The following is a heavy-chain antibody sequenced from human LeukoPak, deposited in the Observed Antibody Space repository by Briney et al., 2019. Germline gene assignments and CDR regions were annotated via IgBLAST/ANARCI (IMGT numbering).Heavy chain of an antibody. V-gene: IGHV4-39*07. CDR3: ARGRSGYYGSGSYYGFHGGDPFDY. D-gene: IGHD3-10*01. J-gene: IGHJ4*02. CDR2: INHSGST. Sequence: PSETLSLTCTVSGGSISSSSYYWSWIRQPPGKGLEWIGEINHSGSTNYNPSLKSRVTISVDTSKNQFSLKLGSVTAADTAVYYCARGRSGYYGSGSYYGFHGGDPFDYWGQGTLVTVSS. CDR1: GGSISSSSYY.